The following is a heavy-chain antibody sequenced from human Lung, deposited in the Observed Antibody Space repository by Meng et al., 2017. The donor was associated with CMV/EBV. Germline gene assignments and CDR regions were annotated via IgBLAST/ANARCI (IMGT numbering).Heavy chain of an antibody. Sequence: GESLKISCAASGFTFRTYAMSWVRQVPGKGLEWVSGISGSGGTTHYVDSVKGRFTISKDTSRDTLYLQMNSLRAEDTAVYYCAKELHSGWSYYFDYWGQGAXVTVSS. CDR3: AKELHSGWSYYFDY. CDR1: GFTFRTYA. J-gene: IGHJ4*02. CDR2: ISGSGGTT. V-gene: IGHV3-23*01. D-gene: IGHD6-19*01.